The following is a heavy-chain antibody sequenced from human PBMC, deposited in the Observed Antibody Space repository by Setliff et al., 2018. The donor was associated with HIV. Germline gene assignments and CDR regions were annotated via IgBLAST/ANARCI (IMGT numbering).Heavy chain of an antibody. CDR1: GYSFTSYW. D-gene: IGHD6-13*01. V-gene: IGHV5-51*01. CDR3: ARQWLAAAGTLDDAFDI. CDR2: IYPGDSDT. Sequence: PGESLKISCKGSGYSFTSYWIGWVRQMPGKGLGWMGIIYPGDSDTRYSPSFQGQVTISADKSISTAYLQWSSLKASDTAMYYCARQWLAAAGTLDDAFDIWGQGTMVTVSS. J-gene: IGHJ3*02.